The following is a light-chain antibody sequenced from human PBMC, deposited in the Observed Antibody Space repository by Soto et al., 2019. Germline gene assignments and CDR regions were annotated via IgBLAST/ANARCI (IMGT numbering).Light chain of an antibody. CDR2: EVS. Sequence: QSALTQPASVSGSPGQSITISCTGSSSDVGGYKFVSWYQQHPGKAPKLMIYEVSNRPSGVSNRFSGSKSGNTASLTISGLQAEDEADYYCSSYTSRRTWVFGGGIKLTVL. V-gene: IGLV2-14*01. CDR3: SSYTSRRTWV. CDR1: SSDVGGYKF. J-gene: IGLJ3*02.